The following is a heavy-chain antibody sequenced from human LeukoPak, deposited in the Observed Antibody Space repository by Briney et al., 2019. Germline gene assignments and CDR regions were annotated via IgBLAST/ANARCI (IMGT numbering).Heavy chain of an antibody. CDR2: ISGSGGST. J-gene: IGHJ5*02. CDR1: GFTFSSYA. V-gene: IGHV3-23*01. CDR3: ARGRTVAGWFDP. Sequence: PGGSLRLSCAASGFTFSSYAMSWVRQAPGKGLEWVSAISGSGGSTYYADSVKGRFTISRDNSKNTLYLQMNSLRAEDTAVYYCARGRTVAGWFDPWGQGTLVTVSS. D-gene: IGHD6-19*01.